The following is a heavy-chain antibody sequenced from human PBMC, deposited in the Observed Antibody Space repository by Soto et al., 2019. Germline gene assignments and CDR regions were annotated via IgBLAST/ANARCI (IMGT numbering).Heavy chain of an antibody. CDR2: INPNSGGT. D-gene: IGHD2-2*01. V-gene: IGHV1-2*04. CDR1: GYTFTGYY. Sequence: ASVKVSCKASGYTFTGYYMHWVRQAPGQGLEWMGWINPNSGGTNYAQKFQGWVTMTRDTSISTAYMELSRLRSDDTAVYYCARGNDCSSTSCYDLGTGDAFDIWGQGTMVTVSS. J-gene: IGHJ3*02. CDR3: ARGNDCSSTSCYDLGTGDAFDI.